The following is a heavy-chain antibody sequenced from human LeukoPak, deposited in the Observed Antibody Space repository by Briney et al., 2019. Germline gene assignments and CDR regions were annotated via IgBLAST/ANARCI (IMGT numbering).Heavy chain of an antibody. D-gene: IGHD1-26*01. CDR3: ARAPSLRLPIVGAPDDAFDI. CDR1: GGSISSSSYY. CDR2: IYYSGST. J-gene: IGHJ3*02. Sequence: SETLSLTCTVSGGSISSSSYYWGWIRQPPGKGLEWIGSIYYSGSTYYNPSLKSRVTISVDTSKNQFSLKLSSVTAADTAVYYCARAPSLRLPIVGAPDDAFDIWGQGTMVTVSS. V-gene: IGHV4-39*01.